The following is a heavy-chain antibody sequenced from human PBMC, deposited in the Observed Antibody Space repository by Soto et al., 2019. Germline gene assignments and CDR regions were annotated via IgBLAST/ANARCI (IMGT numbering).Heavy chain of an antibody. D-gene: IGHD2-21*01. CDR3: ARHKMGFDY. V-gene: IGHV3-30-3*01. CDR2: ISYDGSNK. CDR1: GFTFSSYA. J-gene: IGHJ4*02. Sequence: GGSLRLSCAASGFTFSSYAMHWVRQAPGKGLEWVAVISYDGSNKYYADSVKGRFTISRDNSKNTLYLQMNSLRAEDTAVYYCARHKMGFDYWGQGTLVTVSS.